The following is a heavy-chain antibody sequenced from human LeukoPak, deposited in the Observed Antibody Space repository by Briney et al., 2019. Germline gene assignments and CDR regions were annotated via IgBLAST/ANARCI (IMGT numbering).Heavy chain of an antibody. J-gene: IGHJ4*02. CDR2: ISSSGSTI. D-gene: IGHD3-3*01. CDR1: GFTFSDYY. Sequence: PGGSLRLSCAASGFTFSDYYMSWIRQAPGKGLEWVSYISSSGSTIYYADSVKGRFTISRDNAKNSLYLQMNSLRAEDTAVYYCASQIPDFWSGQRDYWGQGTLVTASS. V-gene: IGHV3-11*01. CDR3: ASQIPDFWSGQRDY.